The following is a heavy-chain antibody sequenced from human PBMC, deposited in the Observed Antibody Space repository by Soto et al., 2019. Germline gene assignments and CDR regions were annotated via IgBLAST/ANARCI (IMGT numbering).Heavy chain of an antibody. CDR1: GFTFSSYA. Sequence: QVQLVESGGGVVQPGRSLRLSFAASGFTFSSYAMHWFRQAPGKGLEWVAVISYDGSNKYYADSVKGRFTISRDNSKNTLYLQMNSLRAEDTAVYYCARDGSYCSGGSCYSNYYGMDGWGQGTTVTVS. CDR2: ISYDGSNK. CDR3: ARDGSYCSGGSCYSNYYGMDG. D-gene: IGHD2-15*01. J-gene: IGHJ6*02. V-gene: IGHV3-30-3*01.